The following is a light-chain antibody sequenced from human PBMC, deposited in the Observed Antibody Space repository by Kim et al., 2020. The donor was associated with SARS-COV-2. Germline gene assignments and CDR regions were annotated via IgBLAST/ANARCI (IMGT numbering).Light chain of an antibody. J-gene: IGLJ2*01. V-gene: IGLV3-1*01. CDR2: EDN. CDR3: QAWDSSTAA. CDR1: QLGHTF. Sequence: SVSPGQTAIISCSGDQLGHTFVSWFQQKPGQSPVLVIHEDNKRPSGIPERFSGSNSGNTATLTISGTQAMDEADYYCQAWDSSTAAFGGGTKVTVL.